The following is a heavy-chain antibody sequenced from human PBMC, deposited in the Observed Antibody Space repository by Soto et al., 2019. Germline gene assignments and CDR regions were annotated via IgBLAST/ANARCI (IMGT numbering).Heavy chain of an antibody. CDR1: GYTFTSYG. Sequence: ASVKVSCKASGYTFTSYGISWLRQAPGQGLEWMGRINADYGNTQYAQKFRGRVTMTTDTSTTTVYMELTNLRSDDTAVYYCARCIQGDYYYGMDVWGQGTTVTVS. J-gene: IGHJ6*02. CDR2: INADYGNT. D-gene: IGHD5-18*01. CDR3: ARCIQGDYYYGMDV. V-gene: IGHV1-18*01.